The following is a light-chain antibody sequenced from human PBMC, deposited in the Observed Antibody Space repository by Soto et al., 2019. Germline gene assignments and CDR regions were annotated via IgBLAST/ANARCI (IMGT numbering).Light chain of an antibody. J-gene: IGKJ2*01. CDR3: QQYYSTPPYT. V-gene: IGKV4-1*01. Sequence: DIVMTQSPDSLAVSLGERATINCKSIQNVLYKSNNENYLAWFQQKPGQPPKLLIYWASTRKSGVPDRFTGSGSGSDFTLTISSLQAEDVAVYYCQQYYSTPPYTVGQGTKLEI. CDR2: WAS. CDR1: QNVLYKSNNENY.